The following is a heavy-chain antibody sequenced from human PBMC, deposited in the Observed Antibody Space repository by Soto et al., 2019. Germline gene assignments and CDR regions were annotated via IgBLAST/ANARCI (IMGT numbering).Heavy chain of an antibody. J-gene: IGHJ6*02. Sequence: SETLSLTCTVSGGSISSYYWSWIRQPPGKGLEWIGYIYYSGSTNYNPSLKRRVTISVDTSKNQFSLKLSSVTAADTAVHYCARDQGVYIAAAGRADYYYYGMDVWGQGTTVTVSS. CDR3: ARDQGVYIAAAGRADYYYYGMDV. CDR2: IYYSGST. D-gene: IGHD6-13*01. CDR1: GGSISSYY. V-gene: IGHV4-59*01.